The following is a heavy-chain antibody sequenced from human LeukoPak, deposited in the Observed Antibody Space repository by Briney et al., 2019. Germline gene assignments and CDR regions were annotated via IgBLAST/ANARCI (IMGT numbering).Heavy chain of an antibody. D-gene: IGHD3-22*01. J-gene: IGHJ4*02. CDR1: GGSINNYY. V-gene: IGHV4-59*01. CDR3: ARNGDYYEKSGYYYLFDF. CDR2: IYYSGST. Sequence: SETLSLTCSVSGGSINNYYWSWIRQPPGKGLEWIGYIYYSGSTNYNPSLKSRVTISVDTSKNQFSLKLSSVTAADTAVYYCARNGDYYEKSGYYYLFDFWGQGTLVTVSS.